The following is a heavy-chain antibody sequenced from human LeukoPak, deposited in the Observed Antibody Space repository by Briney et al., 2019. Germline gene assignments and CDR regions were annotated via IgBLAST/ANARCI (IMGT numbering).Heavy chain of an antibody. J-gene: IGHJ4*02. CDR3: ARVLGGSSRPFFDS. CDR1: GGSISSYY. CDR2: VYFTGST. D-gene: IGHD2-2*01. V-gene: IGHV4-59*01. Sequence: SETLSLTCTVSGGSISSYYWSWIRQPPGKGLEWIGYVYFTGSTNYNPSLKSRVTISLDTSKNQFSLRLSSVTAADTAVYYCARVLGGSSRPFFDSWGQGTLVTVSS.